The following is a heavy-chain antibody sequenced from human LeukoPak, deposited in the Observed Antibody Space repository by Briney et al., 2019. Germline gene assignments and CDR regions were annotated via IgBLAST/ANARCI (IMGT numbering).Heavy chain of an antibody. CDR2: IYYSGST. J-gene: IGHJ4*02. D-gene: IGHD3-22*01. Sequence: NPSETLSLTCTVSGGSISSYYWNWIRQPPGKGLEWIGSIYYSGSTYYNPSLKSRVTISVDTSKNQFSLKLSSVTAADTAVYYCARHGADSSGYYWGQGTLVTVSS. CDR3: ARHGADSSGYY. CDR1: GGSISSYY. V-gene: IGHV4-59*05.